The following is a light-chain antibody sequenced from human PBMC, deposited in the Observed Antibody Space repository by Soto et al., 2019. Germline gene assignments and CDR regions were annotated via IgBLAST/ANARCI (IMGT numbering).Light chain of an antibody. V-gene: IGLV1-47*02. CDR2: SNN. CDR3: VSWDDSLSGLV. J-gene: IGLJ1*01. Sequence: VLTQPPSASGTPGQRVTISCSGRSANIGNNYVCWYQQLPGTAPKLLIYSNNQRPSGVPDRFSGSKSGTSASLAISGLRSEDEGDYYCVSWDDSLSGLVFGTGTKVTVL. CDR1: SANIGNNY.